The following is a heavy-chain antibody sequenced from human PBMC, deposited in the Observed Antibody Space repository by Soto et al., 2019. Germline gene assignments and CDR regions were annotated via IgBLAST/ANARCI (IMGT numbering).Heavy chain of an antibody. CDR1: GGSFSGYY. CDR3: ARVDGAFDI. Sequence: SETLSLTCAVYGGSFSGYYWSWIRQPPGKGLEWIGEINHSGSTNYNPSLKSRSTISVDTSKNQFSLTLSSVTATDTAVYYCARVDGAFDIWGRGTMVTVSS. CDR2: INHSGST. J-gene: IGHJ3*02. V-gene: IGHV4-34*01.